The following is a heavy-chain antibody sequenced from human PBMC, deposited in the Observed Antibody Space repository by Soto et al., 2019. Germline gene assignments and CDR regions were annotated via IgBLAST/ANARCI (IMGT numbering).Heavy chain of an antibody. J-gene: IGHJ4*02. CDR3: ARGTGAPLGRKWDLRLYS. V-gene: IGHV1-3*04. CDR1: GYIFTDNA. Sequence: QVQLVQSGAEAKRPGASVKVFCKASGYIFTDNAIHWVRQAPGERLEWMGWINTGYGKTKYSPKFQGRITFTRDTSANTDYMEPSSLTPEDTAVYYCARGTGAPLGRKWDLRLYSWGQGTLVTVSP. D-gene: IGHD1-26*01. CDR2: INTGYGKT.